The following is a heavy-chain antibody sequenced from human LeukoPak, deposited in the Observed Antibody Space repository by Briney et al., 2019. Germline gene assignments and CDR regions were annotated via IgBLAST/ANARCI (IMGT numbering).Heavy chain of an antibody. V-gene: IGHV4-31*03. D-gene: IGHD3-10*01. J-gene: IGHJ4*02. Sequence: SETLSLTCTVSGGSIYSGGYYWSWIRQHPGKGLEWIGYIYYTGSTHYNPSLKSRVAISVDTSKNQFSLILSSVTAADTAVYYCARNADGSGNLLPFYFDYWGPGTLVTVSS. CDR1: GGSIYSGGYY. CDR3: ARNADGSGNLLPFYFDY. CDR2: IYYTGST.